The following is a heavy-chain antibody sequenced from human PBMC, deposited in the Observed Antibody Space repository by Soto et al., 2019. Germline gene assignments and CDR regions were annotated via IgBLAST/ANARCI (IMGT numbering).Heavy chain of an antibody. CDR3: ARVLEYSSSSRYFQH. CDR2: IIPIFGTA. V-gene: IGHV1-69*13. D-gene: IGHD6-6*01. J-gene: IGHJ1*01. CDR1: GGTFSSYA. Sequence: GASVKVSCKASGGTFSSYATSWVRQAPGQGLEWMGGIIPIFGTANYAQKFQGRVKITADESTSTAYMELISLSSEDTAVYYCARVLEYSSSSRYFQHWGQGTLVTVSS.